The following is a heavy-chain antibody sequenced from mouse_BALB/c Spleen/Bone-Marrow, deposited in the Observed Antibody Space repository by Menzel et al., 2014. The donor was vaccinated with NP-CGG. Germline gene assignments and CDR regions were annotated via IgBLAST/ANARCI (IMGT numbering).Heavy chain of an antibody. CDR2: IYPGGGYT. CDR1: GYTFTNYW. CDR3: ARRGTGVDY. Sequence: LVESGAELVRPGTSVKISCEASGYTFTNYWLGWVKQRPGHGLEWIGDIYPGGGYTNYNEKFKGKATLTADTSSSTAYMQLSSLTSEDSAVYFCARRGTGVDYWGQGTTLTVSS. V-gene: IGHV1-63*02. J-gene: IGHJ2*01. D-gene: IGHD4-1*01.